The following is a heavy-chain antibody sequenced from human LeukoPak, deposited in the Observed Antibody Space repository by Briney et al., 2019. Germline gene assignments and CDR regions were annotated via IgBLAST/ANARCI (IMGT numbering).Heavy chain of an antibody. CDR3: AKAVLYDFWSGYYPDY. D-gene: IGHD3-3*01. CDR1: GFTFSSYA. J-gene: IGHJ4*02. Sequence: QTGGSPRLSCAASGFTFSSYAMSWVRQAPGKGLEWVSAISGSGGSTYYADSVKGRFTISRDNSKNTLYLQMNSLRAEDTAVYYCAKAVLYDFWSGYYPDYWGQGTLVTVSS. V-gene: IGHV3-23*01. CDR2: ISGSGGST.